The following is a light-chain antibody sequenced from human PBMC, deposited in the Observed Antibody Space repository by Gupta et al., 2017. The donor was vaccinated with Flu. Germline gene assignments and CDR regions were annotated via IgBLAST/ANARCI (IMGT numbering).Light chain of an antibody. CDR3: QQDNSFSIT. J-gene: IGKJ5*01. V-gene: IGKV1D-12*01. Sequence: IQMTQSPSSVSTSVGDRSASTCSASQGISSWLAWYQQKPGKAPKLLIYAASSLQSGVPARFSGSGSGTDFTLTISSLQPEDFATYYWQQDNSFSITFGQGTRVEMK. CDR2: AAS. CDR1: QGISSW.